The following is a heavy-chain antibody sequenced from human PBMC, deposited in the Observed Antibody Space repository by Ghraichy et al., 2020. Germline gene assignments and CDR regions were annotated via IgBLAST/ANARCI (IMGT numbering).Heavy chain of an antibody. Sequence: GESLNISCAASGFTFSSYAMSWVRQAPGKGLEWVSTISMSSDRTFYADSVKGRFAISRDNSRNTLYLQVNSLRAEDTALYYCATDIVVVGATTTNTSYWGQGTLVTVSS. CDR1: GFTFSSYA. CDR2: ISMSSDRT. V-gene: IGHV3-23*01. CDR3: ATDIVVVGATTTNTSY. D-gene: IGHD2-15*01. J-gene: IGHJ4*02.